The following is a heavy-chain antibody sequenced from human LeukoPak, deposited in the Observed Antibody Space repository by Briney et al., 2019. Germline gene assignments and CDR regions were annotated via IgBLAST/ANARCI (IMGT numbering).Heavy chain of an antibody. J-gene: IGHJ6*02. CDR1: GFTFDDYA. CDR3: ARAGGSKWAEEYYYSMDV. CDR2: ISWNSGSI. Sequence: GGSLRLSCAASGFTFDDYAMHWVRHAPGKGLEWVSGISWNSGSIGYADSVKGRFTISRDNAKNSLYLQMNSLRAEDTAVYYCARAGGSKWAEEYYYSMDVWGQGTTVTVSS. D-gene: IGHD1-26*01. V-gene: IGHV3-9*01.